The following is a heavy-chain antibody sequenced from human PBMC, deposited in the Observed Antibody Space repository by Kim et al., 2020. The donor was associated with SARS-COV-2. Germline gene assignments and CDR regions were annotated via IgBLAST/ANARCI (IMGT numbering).Heavy chain of an antibody. J-gene: IGHJ6*02. V-gene: IGHV3-15*01. CDR1: GFTFSNAW. CDR2: IKSKTDGGTT. Sequence: GGSLRLSCAASGFTFSNAWMSWVRQAPGKGLEWVGRIKSKTDGGTTDYAAPEKGRFTISRDDSKNTLYLQMNSLKTEDTAVYYCTTGGGIVVVPAANDYYYYGMDVWGQGGTVTVSS. D-gene: IGHD2-2*01. CDR3: TTGGGIVVVPAANDYYYYGMDV.